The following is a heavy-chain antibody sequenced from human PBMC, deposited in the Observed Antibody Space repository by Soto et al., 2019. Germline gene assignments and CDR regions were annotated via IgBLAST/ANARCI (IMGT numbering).Heavy chain of an antibody. D-gene: IGHD2-2*02. V-gene: IGHV1-18*01. Sequence: QGQLVQSGVEVKKPGASVKVSCSASGNTFTNFGVTWVRQAPGQGLEWMGWISPYTDDPSYAQKFQGRVTMTIDTATSTAYLNLRSLTSDDTAVYYYARVIPGAEAWFHPWGQGTLVTVSS. CDR2: ISPYTDDP. CDR1: GNTFTNFG. CDR3: ARVIPGAEAWFHP. J-gene: IGHJ5*02.